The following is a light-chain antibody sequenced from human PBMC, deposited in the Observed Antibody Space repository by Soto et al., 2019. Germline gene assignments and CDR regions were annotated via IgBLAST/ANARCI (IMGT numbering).Light chain of an antibody. V-gene: IGKV1-27*01. CDR2: AAS. Sequence: DIQMTQSPSSLSASVGDRVTITCRASQGISNYLAWYQQKPGKVPKLLIYAASTLQSGVPSRFSGSGSGTDFTLTISSLQPEDVATYYCQKYHSASTWTFGQGTKVEIK. CDR1: QGISNY. CDR3: QKYHSASTWT. J-gene: IGKJ1*01.